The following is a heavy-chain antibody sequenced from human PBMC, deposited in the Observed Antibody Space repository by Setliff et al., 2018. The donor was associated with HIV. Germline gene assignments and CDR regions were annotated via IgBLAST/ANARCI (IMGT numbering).Heavy chain of an antibody. V-gene: IGHV3-7*03. CDR1: GFAFNDYY. D-gene: IGHD2-8*01. J-gene: IGHJ5*01. Sequence: PGGSLRLSCVSSGFAFNDYYMTWVRQAPGKGLEWVATINEDGSKKYYGASVKGRFTVSRDNAKKSLYLQINSLRAEDTAVYFCARGLERTNALFGVLSIWLDSWGQGTLVTVSS. CDR2: INEDGSKK. CDR3: ARGLERTNALFGVLSIWLDS.